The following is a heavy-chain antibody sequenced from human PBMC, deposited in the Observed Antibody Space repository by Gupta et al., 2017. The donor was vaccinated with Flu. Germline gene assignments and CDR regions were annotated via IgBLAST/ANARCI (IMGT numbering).Heavy chain of an antibody. D-gene: IGHD1/OR15-1a*01. Sequence: QLQLQESGPGLVKPSETLSLLGTVSGDSITSNNYFWGWMRQPPGKGLEWIGHADYSGNTCYSPSLKSRATMSVDTSKNQFSLKLNSVTAADTAVYYCARRNMYEKTFDHWGQGTLVTVSS. CDR1: GDSITSNNYF. CDR2: ADYSGNT. J-gene: IGHJ5*02. CDR3: ARRNMYEKTFDH. V-gene: IGHV4-39*01.